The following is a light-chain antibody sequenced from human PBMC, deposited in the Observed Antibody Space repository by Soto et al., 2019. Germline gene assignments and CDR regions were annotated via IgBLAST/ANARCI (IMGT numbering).Light chain of an antibody. Sequence: DIQMTQSPSTLSASLGDRVTITCRASQSISSWLAWYQQKPGKAPKGLIYKASTLESGAPSRFSGSGSGTEFTLTISSLQPDDFATYYCQQYYSYPWTFGQGTKVDI. CDR1: QSISSW. CDR2: KAS. J-gene: IGKJ1*01. CDR3: QQYYSYPWT. V-gene: IGKV1-5*03.